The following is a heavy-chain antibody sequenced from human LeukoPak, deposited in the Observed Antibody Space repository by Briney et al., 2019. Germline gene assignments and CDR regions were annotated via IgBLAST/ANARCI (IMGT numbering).Heavy chain of an antibody. D-gene: IGHD1-1*01. CDR3: AGFSHVGTLDY. J-gene: IGHJ4*02. CDR2: INHSGST. CDR1: GGSFSGYY. Sequence: PSETLSLTCAVYGGSFSGYYWSWIRQPPGKGLEWIGEINHSGSTNYNPSLKSRVTISVDTSKNQFSLKLSSVTAADTAVYYCAGFSHVGTLDYWGQGTLVTVSS. V-gene: IGHV4-34*01.